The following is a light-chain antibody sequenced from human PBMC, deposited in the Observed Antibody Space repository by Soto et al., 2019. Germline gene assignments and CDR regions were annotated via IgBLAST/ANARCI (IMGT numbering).Light chain of an antibody. V-gene: IGKV1-5*03. CDR3: LQVNSFPRT. J-gene: IGKJ1*01. CDR1: QSISSW. Sequence: DIQMTQPPSTLSASVGARLTITCRASQSISSWLAWYQQKPGKXPKXXIYKASTLKSGVPSRFSGSGSGTELIITINSLQPEDVEIYYCLQVNSFPRTFGQGTKVDI. CDR2: KAS.